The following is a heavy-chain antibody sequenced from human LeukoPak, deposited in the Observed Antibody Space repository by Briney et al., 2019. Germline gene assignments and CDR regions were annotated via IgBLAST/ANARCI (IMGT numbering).Heavy chain of an antibody. D-gene: IGHD4-17*01. J-gene: IGHJ4*02. V-gene: IGHV3-30*04. CDR2: ISYDGSNK. Sequence: GGSLRLSCAASGFTFSSYAMRWVRQAPGKGLEWVAVISYDGSNKYYADSVKGRFTISRDNSKNTLYLQMNSLRAEDTAVYYCARLTVTTEINYFDYWGQGTLVTVSS. CDR3: ARLTVTTEINYFDY. CDR1: GFTFSSYA.